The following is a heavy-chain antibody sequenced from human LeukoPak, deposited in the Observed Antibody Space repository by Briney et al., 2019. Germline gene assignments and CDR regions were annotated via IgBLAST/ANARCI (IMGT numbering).Heavy chain of an antibody. V-gene: IGHV4-4*02. J-gene: IGHJ6*02. D-gene: IGHD4-17*01. CDR3: ARGDDYGDYGYYGMDF. CDR2: IYHSGST. CDR1: GGSISSSNW. Sequence: SETLSLTCAVSGGSISSSNWWSWVRQPPGKGLEWIGEIYHSGSTNYNPSLKSRVTISVDTSKNQFSLKLSSVTAADTAVYYCARGDDYGDYGYYGMDFWGQGTTVTVSS.